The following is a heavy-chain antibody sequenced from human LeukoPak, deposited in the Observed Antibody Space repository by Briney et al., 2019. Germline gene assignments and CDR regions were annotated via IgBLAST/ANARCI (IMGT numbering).Heavy chain of an antibody. CDR2: IYYSGST. CDR3: ARGGYYDSSGHAFDI. D-gene: IGHD3-22*01. V-gene: IGHV4-59*01. CDR1: GGSISSYY. J-gene: IGHJ3*02. Sequence: SETLSLTCTVSGGSISSYYWSWIRKPPGKGLEWIGYIYYSGSTNYNPSLKSRVTISVDTSKNQFSLKLSSVTAADTAVYYCARGGYYDSSGHAFDIWGQGTMVTVSS.